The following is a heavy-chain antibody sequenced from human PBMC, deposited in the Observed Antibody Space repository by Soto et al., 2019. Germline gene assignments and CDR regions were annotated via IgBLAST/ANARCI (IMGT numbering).Heavy chain of an antibody. V-gene: IGHV3-23*01. J-gene: IGHJ3*02. CDR1: GFTFSSYA. CDR3: AKTSLANVDTARAFDI. CDR2: ISGSVGST. Sequence: GGSLRLSCAASGFTFSSYAMSWVRQAPGKGLEWVSAISGSVGSTYYADSVKGRFTISRDNSKNTLYLQMNSLRAEDTAVYYCAKTSLANVDTARAFDIWGQGTMVTVSS. D-gene: IGHD5-18*01.